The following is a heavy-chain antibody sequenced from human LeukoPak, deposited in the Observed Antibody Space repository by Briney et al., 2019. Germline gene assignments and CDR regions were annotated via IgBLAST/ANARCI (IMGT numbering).Heavy chain of an antibody. V-gene: IGHV1-8*02. CDR3: AITRGYSSGWYRY. CDR1: GYTFTSYG. Sequence: ASVKVSCKASGYTFTSYGISWVRQAPGQGLEWMGWMNPNSGNTGYAQKFQGRVTMTRNTSISTAYMELSSLRSEDTAVYYCAITRGYSSGWYRYWGQGTLVTVSS. J-gene: IGHJ4*02. CDR2: MNPNSGNT. D-gene: IGHD6-19*01.